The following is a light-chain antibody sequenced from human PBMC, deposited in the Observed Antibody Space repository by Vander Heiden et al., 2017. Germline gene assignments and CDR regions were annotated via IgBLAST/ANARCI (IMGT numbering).Light chain of an antibody. Sequence: DVRLTQSPPTPSASVGDRVTISCRANQNIDLWLAWYQQRPGNAPQLMNYKASTLQSRVPSRISGGGSGAEFSLTISNLQPEDSAIYYCQQYDKSWTFGPGTRVQVK. CDR3: QQYDKSWT. V-gene: IGKV1-5*03. CDR1: QNIDLW. CDR2: KAS. J-gene: IGKJ1*01.